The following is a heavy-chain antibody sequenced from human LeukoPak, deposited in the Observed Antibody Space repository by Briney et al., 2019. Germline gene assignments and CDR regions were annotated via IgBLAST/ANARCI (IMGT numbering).Heavy chain of an antibody. Sequence: ASVKVSCKASGGTFSSYAISWVRQAPGQGLEWTGGIIPIFGTANYAQKFQGRVTITTDESTSTAYMELSSLRSEDKAVYYCAREDPSGSFYFDYWGQGTLVTVSS. V-gene: IGHV1-69*05. CDR1: GGTFSSYA. J-gene: IGHJ4*02. CDR2: IIPIFGTA. CDR3: AREDPSGSFYFDY. D-gene: IGHD1-26*01.